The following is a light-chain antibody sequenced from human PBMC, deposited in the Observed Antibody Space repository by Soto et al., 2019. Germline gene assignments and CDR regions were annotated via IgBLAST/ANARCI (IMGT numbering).Light chain of an antibody. CDR2: DAT. Sequence: ALTQPRSVSGSPGQSVTISCTGASGNIGAYNFVSWYQLHPDKAPKVIIYDATKRPSGVPDRFSGSKSGNTASLTISGLQAEDEADYYCCSYAGGYTFVFGNGTKVTVL. CDR1: SGNIGAYNF. CDR3: CSYAGGYTFV. J-gene: IGLJ1*01. V-gene: IGLV2-11*01.